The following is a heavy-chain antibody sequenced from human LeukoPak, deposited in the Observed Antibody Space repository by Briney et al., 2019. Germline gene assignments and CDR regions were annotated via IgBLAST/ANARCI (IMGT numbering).Heavy chain of an antibody. CDR1: GYTLTELS. J-gene: IGHJ5*02. D-gene: IGHD2-2*02. Sequence: ASVKVSCKVSGYTLTELSMHWVRQAPGKGLEWMGGFDPEDGETIYAQKFQGRVTMTEDTSTDTAYMELSSLRSEDTAVYCCATAGYCSSTSCYTGDWFDPWGQGTLVTVSS. V-gene: IGHV1-24*01. CDR2: FDPEDGET. CDR3: ATAGYCSSTSCYTGDWFDP.